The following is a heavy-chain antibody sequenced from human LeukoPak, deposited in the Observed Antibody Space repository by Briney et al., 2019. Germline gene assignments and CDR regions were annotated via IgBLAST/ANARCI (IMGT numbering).Heavy chain of an antibody. J-gene: IGHJ6*02. V-gene: IGHV1-69*01. Sequence: GSSVKVSCKASGGTFSSYAISWVRQAPGQGLEWMGGIIPIFGTANYAQKFQGRVTITADESTSTAYMELSSLRSEDTAVYYCASFSIAAARTWHYGGMDVWGQGTTVTVSS. CDR1: GGTFSSYA. D-gene: IGHD6-13*01. CDR2: IIPIFGTA. CDR3: ASFSIAAARTWHYGGMDV.